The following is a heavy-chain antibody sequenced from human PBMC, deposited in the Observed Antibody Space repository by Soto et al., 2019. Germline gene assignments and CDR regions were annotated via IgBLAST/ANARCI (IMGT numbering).Heavy chain of an antibody. Sequence: EVQLVESGGGLVQPGGSLRLSCAASGFTFSSYWMSWVRQAPGKGLEWVANIKQDGSEEYYVDSVKGRFTISKDNAKNSLYLQINTLSAEDSAVYCCARDRGWCRFDPWGQGTLVTVSS. D-gene: IGHD2-21*01. CDR1: GFTFSSYW. CDR3: ARDRGWCRFDP. CDR2: IKQDGSEE. J-gene: IGHJ5*02. V-gene: IGHV3-7*04.